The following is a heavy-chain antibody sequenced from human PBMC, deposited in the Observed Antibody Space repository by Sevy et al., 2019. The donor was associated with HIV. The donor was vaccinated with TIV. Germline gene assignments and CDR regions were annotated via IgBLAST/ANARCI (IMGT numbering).Heavy chain of an antibody. CDR1: GFTFSSYG. CDR3: AKDQDCSSTSCYWSYYYGMDV. V-gene: IGHV3-30*02. D-gene: IGHD2-2*01. Sequence: GGSLRLSCAASGFTFSSYGMHWVRQAPGKGLEWVAFIRYDGSNKYYADSVKGRFTISRDNSKNTLYLQMNSLGAEDTAVYYCAKDQDCSSTSCYWSYYYGMDVWGQGTTVTVSS. J-gene: IGHJ6*02. CDR2: IRYDGSNK.